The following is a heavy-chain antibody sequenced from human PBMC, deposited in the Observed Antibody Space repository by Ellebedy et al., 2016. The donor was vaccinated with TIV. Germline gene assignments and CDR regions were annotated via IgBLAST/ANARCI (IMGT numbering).Heavy chain of an antibody. CDR2: ISYDGSNK. CDR3: ARDLAFGQGSYGLDY. Sequence: GESLKISXAASGFTFSSYAMHWVRQAPGKGLEWVAVISYDGSNKYYADSVKGRFTISRDNSKNTLYLQMNSLRAEDTAVYYCARDLAFGQGSYGLDYWGQGTLVTVSS. J-gene: IGHJ4*02. V-gene: IGHV3-30-3*01. D-gene: IGHD1-26*01. CDR1: GFTFSSYA.